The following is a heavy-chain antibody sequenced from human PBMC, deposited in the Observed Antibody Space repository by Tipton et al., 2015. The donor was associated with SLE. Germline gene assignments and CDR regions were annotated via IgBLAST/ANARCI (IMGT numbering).Heavy chain of an antibody. J-gene: IGHJ6*03. V-gene: IGHV4-39*07. CDR2: IYYSGST. CDR3: ARDVGEENNFYIDV. CDR1: GGSISSSSYY. D-gene: IGHD1-1*01. Sequence: TLSLTCTVSGGSISSSSYYWGWIRQPPGKGLEWIGSIYYSGSTYYNPSLKSRVTISVDTSKNQFSLNLRSVTAADTAIYYCARDVGEENNFYIDVWGKGTTVTVSS.